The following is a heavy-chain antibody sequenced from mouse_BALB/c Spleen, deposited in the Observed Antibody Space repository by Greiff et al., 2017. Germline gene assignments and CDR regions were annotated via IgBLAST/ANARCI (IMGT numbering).Heavy chain of an antibody. J-gene: IGHJ4*01. CDR1: GFSFTGYG. D-gene: IGHD2-14*01. CDR2: IWGDGST. Sequence: QVQLQQSGPGLVAPSQSLSITCTVSGFSFTGYGVNWVRQPPGKGLEWLGMIWGDGSTDYNSALKSRLSISKDNSKSQVFLKMNSLQTDDTARYYCASSYDAGYAMDYWGQGTSVTVSS. CDR3: ASSYDAGYAMDY. V-gene: IGHV2-6-7*01.